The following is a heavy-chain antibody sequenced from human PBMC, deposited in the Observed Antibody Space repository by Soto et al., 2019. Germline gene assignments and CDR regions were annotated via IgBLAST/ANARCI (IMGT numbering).Heavy chain of an antibody. J-gene: IGHJ6*02. CDR2: TYYRSKWYY. V-gene: IGHV6-1*01. CDR3: SREGGNRYYYYGMDV. D-gene: IGHD1-26*01. CDR1: GDSVSSNSAA. Sequence: SQTLSLTCAISGDSVSSNSAAWNWIRQSPGRGLEWLGRTYYRSKWYYEYAFSVKSRITINPDTSKNQFSLQLNSVTPEDTAVYYCSREGGNRYYYYGMDVWGQGTTVTVSS.